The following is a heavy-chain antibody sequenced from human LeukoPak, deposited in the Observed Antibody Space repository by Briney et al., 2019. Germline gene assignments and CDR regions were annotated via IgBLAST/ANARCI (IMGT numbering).Heavy chain of an antibody. CDR2: MNHNSGNT. CDR1: GYTFTSYD. D-gene: IGHD6-19*01. CDR3: ARGTYSSGWYVRYWAGDYYYYGMDV. J-gene: IGHJ6*02. Sequence: LGASLKLSCKASGYTFTSYDINWVRQATGQGLEWMGWMNHNSGNTDYEQKIQGRVNMTRNTSISTAYMELSGLRSEDTAVYYCARGTYSSGWYVRYWAGDYYYYGMDVWGQGTTVTVSS. V-gene: IGHV1-8*01.